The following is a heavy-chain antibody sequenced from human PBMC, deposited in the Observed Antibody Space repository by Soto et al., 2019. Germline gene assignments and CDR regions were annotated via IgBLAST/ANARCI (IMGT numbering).Heavy chain of an antibody. CDR1: GFTFSSYG. CDR2: ISYDGSNK. V-gene: IGHV3-30*18. D-gene: IGHD6-13*01. CDR3: AKDLFRQQLANFDY. Sequence: QVQLVESGGGVVQPGRSLRLSCAAAGFTFSSYGMHWVRQAPRKGLEWVAVISYDGSNKYYADSVKGRFTISRDNSKNTLYLQMNSLRAEDTAVYYCAKDLFRQQLANFDYWGQGTLVTVSS. J-gene: IGHJ4*02.